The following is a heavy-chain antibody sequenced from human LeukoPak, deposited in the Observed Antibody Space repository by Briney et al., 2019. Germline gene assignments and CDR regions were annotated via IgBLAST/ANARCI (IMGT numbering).Heavy chain of an antibody. J-gene: IGHJ4*02. V-gene: IGHV5-51*01. CDR2: IYPDDSDT. Sequence: GESLKISCKGSGYRFADYWIAWVRQVPGRGLEWMGIIYPDDSDTRYSPSFLGQVTISADKSISTAYLQWSSLKASDTAIYYCARPVEMATSPFDYWGQGTLVTVSS. D-gene: IGHD5-24*01. CDR3: ARPVEMATSPFDY. CDR1: GYRFADYW.